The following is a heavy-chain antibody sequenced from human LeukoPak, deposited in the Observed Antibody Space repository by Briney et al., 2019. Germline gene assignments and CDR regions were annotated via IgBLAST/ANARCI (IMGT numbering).Heavy chain of an antibody. CDR3: ANSQGYGDYVDAFDI. V-gene: IGHV3-30*02. CDR1: GYTFSSYG. CDR2: IRYDGSNK. J-gene: IGHJ3*02. Sequence: GGALRLSCAASGYTFSSYGMHWVRHAQGKGLEWVAFIRYDGSNKYYAYSVKGRFTISRDNSKNTLYLQMNSLRAEDTAVYYCANSQGYGDYVDAFDIWGQGTMVTVSS. D-gene: IGHD4-17*01.